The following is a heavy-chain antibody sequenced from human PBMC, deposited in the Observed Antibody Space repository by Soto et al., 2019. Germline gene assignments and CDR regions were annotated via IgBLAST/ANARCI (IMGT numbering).Heavy chain of an antibody. D-gene: IGHD6-13*01. V-gene: IGHV3-30*01. CDR2: ISHDGNVN. Sequence: GGSLRLSCEASGFTFSSYAMHWVRQAPGKGLEWVAVISHDGNVNYYSESVKGRFTMSRDNSKDTLYLQMDSLRTEDTAVYFCARRGYGSRWPNVYMDVWGKGTTVTVSS. CDR1: GFTFSSYA. CDR3: ARRGYGSRWPNVYMDV. J-gene: IGHJ6*03.